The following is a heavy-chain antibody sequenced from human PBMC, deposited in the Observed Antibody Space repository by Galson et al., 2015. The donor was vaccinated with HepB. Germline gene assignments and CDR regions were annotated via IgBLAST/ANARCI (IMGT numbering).Heavy chain of an antibody. D-gene: IGHD3-10*01. V-gene: IGHV3-64D*06. CDR3: VKGGSGFAFDI. CDR1: GFTFSSYA. J-gene: IGHJ3*02. Sequence: SLRLSCAASGFTFSSYAMHWVRQAPGKGLEYVSAISSNGGSTYYADSVKGRFTISRDNSKNTLYLQMSSLRAEDTAVYYCVKGGSGFAFDIWGQGTMVTVSS. CDR2: ISSNGGST.